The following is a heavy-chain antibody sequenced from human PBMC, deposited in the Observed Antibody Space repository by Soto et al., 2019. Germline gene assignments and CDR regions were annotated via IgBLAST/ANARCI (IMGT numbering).Heavy chain of an antibody. Sequence: ASVKVSCKASGYTFTSYGISWLRQAPGQGLEWMGWISAYNGNTNYAQKPQGRVTMTTDTSTSTAYMELRSLRSVDTAVYYCAREHNVGVVAATERHDAFERWGQGTMV. CDR2: ISAYNGNT. J-gene: IGHJ3*02. D-gene: IGHD2-15*01. V-gene: IGHV1-18*01. CDR1: GYTFTSYG. CDR3: AREHNVGVVAATERHDAFER.